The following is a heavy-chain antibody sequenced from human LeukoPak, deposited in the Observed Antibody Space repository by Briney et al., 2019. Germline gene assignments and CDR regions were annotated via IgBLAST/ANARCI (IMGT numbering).Heavy chain of an antibody. Sequence: SETLSLTCTVSGGSISSGGYYWSWIRQHPGKGLEWIGYIYYSGSTYYNPSLESRVTISVDTSKNQFSLKLSSVTAADTAVYYCARTPYCGGDCPEYFQHWGQGTLVTVSS. CDR1: GGSISSGGYY. J-gene: IGHJ1*01. V-gene: IGHV4-31*03. CDR3: ARTPYCGGDCPEYFQH. D-gene: IGHD2-21*02. CDR2: IYYSGST.